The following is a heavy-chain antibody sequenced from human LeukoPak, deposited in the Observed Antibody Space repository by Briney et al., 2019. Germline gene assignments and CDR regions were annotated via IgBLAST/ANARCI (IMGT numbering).Heavy chain of an antibody. CDR2: IGGSGTST. CDR3: AKTSQGHPPYYCSMDV. V-gene: IGHV3-23*01. Sequence: GASLRLPCAASGFTFSSYAMIWVRQAPGKGLEWVSAIGGSGTSTFYADSVKGRFTISRDNSKNTLYLQMNSLRAEDTAVYYCAKTSQGHPPYYCSMDVWGQGTTVTVSS. J-gene: IGHJ6*02. CDR1: GFTFSSYA.